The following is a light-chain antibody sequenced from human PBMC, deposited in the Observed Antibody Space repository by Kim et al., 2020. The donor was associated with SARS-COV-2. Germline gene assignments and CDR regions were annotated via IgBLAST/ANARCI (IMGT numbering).Light chain of an antibody. V-gene: IGKV3-15*01. J-gene: IGKJ2*01. CDR3: QHYYNWPHT. Sequence: VSPGEGATLSCRASQSVSSNLAWYQHKPGQAPRLLIYGASTRAPGIPTSFGGSGSGTEFTLTISSLQSEDFAVYYCQHYYNWPHTFGQGTKVDIK. CDR1: QSVSSN. CDR2: GAS.